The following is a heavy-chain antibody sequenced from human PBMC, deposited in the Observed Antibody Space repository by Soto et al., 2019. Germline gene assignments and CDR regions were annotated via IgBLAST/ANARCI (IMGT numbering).Heavy chain of an antibody. CDR3: AAGEEAYCSGGSCYFGAFDS. CDR2: IVVGSGNT. J-gene: IGHJ3*02. D-gene: IGHD2-15*01. Sequence: SVKVSCKASGFTFTSSAVQWVRQARGQRLEWIGWIVVGSGNTNYAQKFQERVTITRDMSTSTAYMELSSLRSEDTAVYYCAAGEEAYCSGGSCYFGAFDSWGQGTMVTVSS. V-gene: IGHV1-58*01. CDR1: GFTFTSSA.